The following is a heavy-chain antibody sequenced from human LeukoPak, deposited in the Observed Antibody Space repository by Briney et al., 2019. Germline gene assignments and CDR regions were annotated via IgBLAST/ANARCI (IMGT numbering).Heavy chain of an antibody. D-gene: IGHD6-6*01. J-gene: IGHJ4*02. Sequence: ASVKVSCKASGYTFTSYGISWVRQAPGQGLEWMGWISAYNGNTNYAQKLQGRVTMTTDTSTSTAYMELRSLRSDDTAVYYCARGPPMYSSSRDVDYWGQGTLVTVSS. V-gene: IGHV1-18*01. CDR2: ISAYNGNT. CDR1: GYTFTSYG. CDR3: ARGPPMYSSSRDVDY.